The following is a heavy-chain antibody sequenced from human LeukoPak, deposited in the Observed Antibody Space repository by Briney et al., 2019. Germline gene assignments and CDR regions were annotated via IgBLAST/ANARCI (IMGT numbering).Heavy chain of an antibody. CDR2: IHYSGST. D-gene: IGHD3-22*01. V-gene: IGHV4-59*01. CDR3: ARGGDSSGYYYPVFDY. J-gene: IGHJ4*02. CDR1: GGSISSYY. Sequence: SETLSLTCTVSGGSISSYYWSWIRQPPGKGLEWIGYIHYSGSTNYNPSLKSRVTISVDTSKNQFSLKLSSVTAADTAVYYCARGGDSSGYYYPVFDYWGQGTLVTVSS.